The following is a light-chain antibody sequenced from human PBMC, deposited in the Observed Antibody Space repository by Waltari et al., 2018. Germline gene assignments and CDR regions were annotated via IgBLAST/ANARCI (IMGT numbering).Light chain of an antibody. J-gene: IGKJ4*01. V-gene: IGKV3-11*01. CDR3: QQRADWPLP. CDR2: DTS. CDR1: QSVTRY. Sequence: EIVLTQSPGTLSLSPGERATLSCRASQSVTRYLAWSQQKPGLAPRLLIYDTSNRATGIPARFIGSGSGTDFSLTITSLESEDLAVYYCQQRADWPLPFGGGTKVEIK.